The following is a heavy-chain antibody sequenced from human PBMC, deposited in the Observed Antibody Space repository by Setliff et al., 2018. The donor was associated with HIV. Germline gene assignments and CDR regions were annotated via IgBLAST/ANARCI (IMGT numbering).Heavy chain of an antibody. J-gene: IGHJ3*02. D-gene: IGHD1-26*01. Sequence: SETLSLTCVVYGGSFSGYYWSWIRQPPGKGLEWIGEINHSGSTNYNPSLKSRVTISVDTSKNQFSLKLSSVTAADTAVYYCARRPRIVGVRKNAFDIWGQGTMVTVSS. CDR3: ARRPRIVGVRKNAFDI. CDR1: GGSFSGYY. CDR2: INHSGST. V-gene: IGHV4-34*01.